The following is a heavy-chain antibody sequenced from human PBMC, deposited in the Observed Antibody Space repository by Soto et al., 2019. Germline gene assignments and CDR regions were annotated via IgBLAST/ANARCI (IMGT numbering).Heavy chain of an antibody. V-gene: IGHV4-59*01. CDR1: GGSISSYY. CDR2: IYYSGST. J-gene: IGHJ6*02. Sequence: TLSLTCTVSGGSISSYYWSWIRQPPGKGLEWIGYIYYSGSTNYNPSLKSRVTISVDTSKNQFSLKLSSVTAADTAVYYCARDLRSSWYGHYYYGMDVWGQGTTVTVSS. CDR3: ARDLRSSWYGHYYYGMDV. D-gene: IGHD6-13*01.